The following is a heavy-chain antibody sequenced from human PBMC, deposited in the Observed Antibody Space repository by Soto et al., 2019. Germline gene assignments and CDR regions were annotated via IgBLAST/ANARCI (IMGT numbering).Heavy chain of an antibody. V-gene: IGHV3-74*03. D-gene: IGHD3-3*01. CDR2: INSDGTSS. CDR3: SSYGFLSGHHLPCA. CDR1: ALTFRRYW. Sequence: PGGSLRLSCEASALTFRRYWMHWVRQVPGKRLVWVSSINSDGTSSTYADSVKGRFTISRDNGKNTVYLQMNSLRAEDTGISYCSSYGFLSGHHLPCAWGQGTMVAVCS. J-gene: IGHJ4*03.